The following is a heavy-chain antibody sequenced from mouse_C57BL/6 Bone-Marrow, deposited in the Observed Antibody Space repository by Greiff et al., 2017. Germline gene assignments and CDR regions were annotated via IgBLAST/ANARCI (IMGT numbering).Heavy chain of an antibody. J-gene: IGHJ2*01. V-gene: IGHV1-64*01. D-gene: IGHD2-4*01. Sequence: QVHVKQPGAELVKPGASVKLSCKASGYTFTSYWMHWVKQRPGQGLEWIGMIHPNSGSTNYNEKFKSKATLTVDKSSSTAYMQLSSLTSEDSAVYYCARLRRIPDYDYFDYWGQGTTLTVSS. CDR2: IHPNSGST. CDR1: GYTFTSYW. CDR3: ARLRRIPDYDYFDY.